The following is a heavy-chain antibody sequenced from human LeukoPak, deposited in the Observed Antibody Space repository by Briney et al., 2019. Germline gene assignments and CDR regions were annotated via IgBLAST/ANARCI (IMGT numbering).Heavy chain of an antibody. Sequence: GGSLRLSCAASGTTFDDYAMHWVRQAPGKGLEWVSLITWDGGSTYYADSVKGRFTISRDNNKNSLYLQMDSLRPEDTALYYCAKDRIQMGSGTYRRSLGMDVWGKGTTVTVSS. J-gene: IGHJ6*04. D-gene: IGHD3-10*01. CDR1: GTTFDDYA. CDR2: ITWDGGST. CDR3: AKDRIQMGSGTYRRSLGMDV. V-gene: IGHV3-43D*04.